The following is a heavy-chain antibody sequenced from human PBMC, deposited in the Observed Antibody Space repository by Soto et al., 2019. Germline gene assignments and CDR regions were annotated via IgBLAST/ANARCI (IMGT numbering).Heavy chain of an antibody. Sequence: QVQLVQSGAEVKKPGASVKVSCKASGYTFTSYGISWVRQAPGQWLEWMGWINPYNGNPNYAQTLQGRVTMTTDTVMNPCDMELRILRSDDTAVYYCAIDWFVIDYGGQGSLVTVSS. CDR2: INPYNGNP. D-gene: IGHD2-21*01. CDR1: GYTFTSYG. V-gene: IGHV1-18*01. J-gene: IGHJ4*02. CDR3: AIDWFVIDY.